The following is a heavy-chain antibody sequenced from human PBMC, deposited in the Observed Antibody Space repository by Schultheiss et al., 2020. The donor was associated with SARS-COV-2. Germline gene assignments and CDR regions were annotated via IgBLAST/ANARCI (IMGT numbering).Heavy chain of an antibody. CDR3: ATGCSSTSCYYYYYGMDV. V-gene: IGHV3-53*01. Sequence: GESLKISCAASGFTVSSNYMSWVRQAPGKGLEWVSVIYSGGSTYYADSVKGRFTISRDNSKNTLYLQMNSLRAEDTAVYYCATGCSSTSCYYYYYGMDVWGQGTTVTVSS. J-gene: IGHJ6*02. D-gene: IGHD2-2*01. CDR2: IYSGGST. CDR1: GFTVSSNY.